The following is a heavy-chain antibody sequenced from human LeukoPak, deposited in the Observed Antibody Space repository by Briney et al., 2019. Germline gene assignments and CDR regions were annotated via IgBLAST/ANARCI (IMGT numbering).Heavy chain of an antibody. J-gene: IGHJ2*01. Sequence: SETLSLTCTVSGGSISSGGYYWSWIRQHPGKGLEWIGYIYYSGSTYYNPSLKSRVTISVDASKNQFSLKLSSVTAADTAVYYCARASFYDSSGYSWYFDLWGRGTLVTVSS. CDR3: ARASFYDSSGYSWYFDL. CDR1: GGSISSGGYY. V-gene: IGHV4-31*03. CDR2: IYYSGST. D-gene: IGHD3-22*01.